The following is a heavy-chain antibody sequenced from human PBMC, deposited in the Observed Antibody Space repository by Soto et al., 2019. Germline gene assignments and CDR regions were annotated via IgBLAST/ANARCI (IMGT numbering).Heavy chain of an antibody. D-gene: IGHD3-10*01. V-gene: IGHV3-30*18. Sequence: QVQLVESGGGVVQPGRSLRLSCAASGFTSSSYGMHWVRQAPGKGLEWVAVISYDGSNKYYADSVKGRFTISRDNSKNTLYLQMNSLRAEDTAVYYCAKDLRFGEFTRFDYWGQGTLVTVSS. CDR3: AKDLRFGEFTRFDY. J-gene: IGHJ4*02. CDR1: GFTSSSYG. CDR2: ISYDGSNK.